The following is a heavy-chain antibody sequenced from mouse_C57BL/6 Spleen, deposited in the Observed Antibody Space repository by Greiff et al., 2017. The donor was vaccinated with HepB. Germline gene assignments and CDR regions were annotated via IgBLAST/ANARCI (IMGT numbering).Heavy chain of an antibody. D-gene: IGHD2-10*01. V-gene: IGHV5-4*03. CDR1: GFTFSSYA. J-gene: IGHJ4*01. Sequence: DVKLVESGGGLVKPGGSLKLSCAASGFTFSSYAMSWVRQTPEKRLEWVATISDGGSYTYYPDNVKGRFTISRDNAKNNLYLQMSHLKSEDTAMYYCARGSYYDSLYAMDYWGQGTSVTVSS. CDR3: ARGSYYDSLYAMDY. CDR2: ISDGGSYT.